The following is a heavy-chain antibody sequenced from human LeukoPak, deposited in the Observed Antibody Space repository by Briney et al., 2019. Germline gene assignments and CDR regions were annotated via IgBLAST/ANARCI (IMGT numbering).Heavy chain of an antibody. CDR1: GYRFTTYW. CDR3: ARWNYYMDV. J-gene: IGHJ6*03. D-gene: IGHD5-12*01. CDR2: IYPGDSDT. Sequence: GESPKISCKGSGYRFTTYWIGWVRHMPGKGLEWMGIIYPGDSDTRYSPSFQGQVTISADKSISTAYLQWSSLKASDTAMYYCARWNYYMDVWGKGTTVTVSS. V-gene: IGHV5-51*01.